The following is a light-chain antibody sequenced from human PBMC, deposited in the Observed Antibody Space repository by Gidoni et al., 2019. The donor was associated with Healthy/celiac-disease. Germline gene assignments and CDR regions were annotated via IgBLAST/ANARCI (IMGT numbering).Light chain of an antibody. CDR3: QQRNSYPLT. J-gene: IGKJ4*01. CDR1: QGISSY. Sequence: DIQLTQSPSFLSASVGDRVPITCRASQGISSYLAWYQQKPGKAPKLLIYAASTLQSGVPSRFSGSGSWTEFTLTISSLQPEDFATYYCQQRNSYPLTFGGGTKVEIK. CDR2: AAS. V-gene: IGKV1-9*01.